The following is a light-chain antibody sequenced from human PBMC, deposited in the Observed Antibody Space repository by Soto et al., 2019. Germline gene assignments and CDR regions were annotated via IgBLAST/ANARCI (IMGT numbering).Light chain of an antibody. J-gene: IGKJ2*01. V-gene: IGKV1-39*01. CDR1: QSITNY. CDR2: AIS. CDR3: QQSYNTPYT. Sequence: DIQMTQSPSSLSASVGDRVTITCRASQSITNYLNWYQQKPGKAPKLLMYAISPLQSGVPSRFGGSGSGTEFTLTISSLQPDDFATYYCQQSYNTPYTFGRGTKVDIK.